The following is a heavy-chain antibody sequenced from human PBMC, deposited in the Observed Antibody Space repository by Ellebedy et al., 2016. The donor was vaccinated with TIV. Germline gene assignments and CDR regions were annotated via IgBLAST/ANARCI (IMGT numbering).Heavy chain of an antibody. D-gene: IGHD1-1*01. Sequence: GESLKISCAASGFTFSTYSKYWVRQASGKGLEWVSYISSSSSTIHYADSVKGRFTISRDNAKNSLYPQMNSLRAEDTAVYYCARDENDRVRSYYDYWGQGSQATVSS. J-gene: IGHJ4*02. CDR3: ARDENDRVRSYYDY. V-gene: IGHV3-48*01. CDR2: ISSSSSTI. CDR1: GFTFSTYS.